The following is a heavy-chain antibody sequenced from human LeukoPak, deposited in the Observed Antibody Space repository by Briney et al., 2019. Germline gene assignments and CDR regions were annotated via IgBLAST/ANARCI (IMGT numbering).Heavy chain of an antibody. J-gene: IGHJ6*03. CDR2: ISSSSGYI. CDR3: ARVRRFGARNPSDYIDL. D-gene: IGHD3-10*01. Sequence: GGSLRLSCAASGFTFSSYSMNWVRQAPRKGLEWVSYISSSSGYIYYADSVKGRFTISRDNAKNTVSLQMNSLRAEDTAVYYCARVRRFGARNPSDYIDLWGKGTPVTVSS. V-gene: IGHV3-21*05. CDR1: GFTFSSYS.